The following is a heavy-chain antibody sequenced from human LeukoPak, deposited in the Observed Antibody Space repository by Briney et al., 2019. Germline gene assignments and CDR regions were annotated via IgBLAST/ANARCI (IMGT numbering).Heavy chain of an antibody. J-gene: IGHJ4*02. V-gene: IGHV3-23*01. CDR3: ARAEPRHILYYFDY. Sequence: GGSLRLSCAASGFTFSSYAMTWVRQAPEKGLEWVSTISGSGGSTYYADSVKGRFTISRDNSKNTLYLQMDGLRAEDTAVYYCARAEPRHILYYFDYWGQGTLVTVSS. CDR1: GFTFSSYA. D-gene: IGHD1-1*01. CDR2: ISGSGGST.